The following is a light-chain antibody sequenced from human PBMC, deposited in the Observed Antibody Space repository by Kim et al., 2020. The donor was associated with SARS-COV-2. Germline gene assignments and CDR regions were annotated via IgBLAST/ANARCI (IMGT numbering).Light chain of an antibody. CDR2: DVS. V-gene: IGLV2-14*04. J-gene: IGLJ2*01. Sequence: GQSITISCTGTNSDVGAYNYVSWYQQHPGKAPKLVIYDVSKRPSGVSNRFSGSKSGNTASLTISGLQAEDEADYYCNSYTSSSTLLFGGGTQLTVL. CDR1: NSDVGAYNY. CDR3: NSYTSSSTLL.